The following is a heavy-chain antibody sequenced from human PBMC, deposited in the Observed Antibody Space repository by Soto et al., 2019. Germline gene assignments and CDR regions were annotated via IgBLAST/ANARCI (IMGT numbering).Heavy chain of an antibody. CDR2: IGSRGDST. CDR1: GFTLSSFA. V-gene: IGHV3-23*01. D-gene: IGHD6-19*01. Sequence: EVQLLESGGGLVQPGGSLRLSCAASGFTLSSFAMSWVRQAPGKGPEWVSAIGSRGDSTYYADSVKGRFTISRDNSKNTLYLQMNSLRAEDTAVYYCAKDLIYGYNSGRPFDSWGQGTLVTVSS. J-gene: IGHJ4*02. CDR3: AKDLIYGYNSGRPFDS.